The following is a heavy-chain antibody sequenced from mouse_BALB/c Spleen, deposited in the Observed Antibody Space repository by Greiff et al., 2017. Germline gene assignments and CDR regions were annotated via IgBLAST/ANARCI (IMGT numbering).Heavy chain of an antibody. CDR2: ISSGSSTI. CDR1: GFTFSSFG. V-gene: IGHV5-17*02. J-gene: IGHJ2*01. Sequence: EVKLVESGGGLVQPGGSRKLSCAASGFTFSSFGMHWVRQAPEKGLEWVAYISSGSSTIYYADTVKGRFTISRDNPKNTLFLQMTSLRSEDTAMYYCARWGGGNYFDYWGQVTTLTVSS. CDR3: ARWGGGNYFDY.